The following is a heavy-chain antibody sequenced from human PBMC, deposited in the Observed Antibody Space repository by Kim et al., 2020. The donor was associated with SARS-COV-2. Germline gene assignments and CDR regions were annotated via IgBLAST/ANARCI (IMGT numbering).Heavy chain of an antibody. V-gene: IGHV4-4*09. J-gene: IGHJ4*02. Sequence: SYNPALKSRVSISVDTSKKPFSLRLSSVTAADTAVYYCVSASSGSYPQFDYWGQGALVIVSS. D-gene: IGHD6-19*01. CDR3: VSASSGSYPQFDY.